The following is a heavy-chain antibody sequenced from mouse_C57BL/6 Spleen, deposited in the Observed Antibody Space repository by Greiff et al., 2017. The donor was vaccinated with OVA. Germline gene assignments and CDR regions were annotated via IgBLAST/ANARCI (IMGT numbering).Heavy chain of an antibody. V-gene: IGHV7-1*01. Sequence: EVQGVESGGGLVQSGRSLRLSCATSGFTFSDFYMEWVRQAPGKGLEWIAASRNKANDYTTEYSASVKGRFIVSRDTSQSILYLQMNALRAEDTAIYYCARDAGGLRRGDYAMDYWGQGTSVTVSS. D-gene: IGHD2-2*01. CDR3: ARDAGGLRRGDYAMDY. J-gene: IGHJ4*01. CDR2: SRNKANDYTT. CDR1: GFTFSDFY.